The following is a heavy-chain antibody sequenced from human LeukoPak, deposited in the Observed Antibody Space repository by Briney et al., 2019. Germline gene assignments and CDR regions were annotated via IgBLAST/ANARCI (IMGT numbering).Heavy chain of an antibody. CDR2: ISGSGGST. V-gene: IGHV3-23*01. CDR1: GFTFSSYA. Sequence: GGSLRLSCAASGFTFSSYAMSWVRQAPGKGPEWVSAISGSGGSTYYADSVKGRFTISRDNSKNTLYLQMNSLRAEDTAVYYCAKDLSSGWAPFDYWGQGTLVTVSS. CDR3: AKDLSSGWAPFDY. D-gene: IGHD6-19*01. J-gene: IGHJ4*02.